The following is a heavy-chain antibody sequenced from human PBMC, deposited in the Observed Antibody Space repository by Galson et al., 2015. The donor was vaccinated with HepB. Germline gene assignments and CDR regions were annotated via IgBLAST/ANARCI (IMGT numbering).Heavy chain of an antibody. CDR1: GFTFRGYS. D-gene: IGHD3-10*01. Sequence: SLRLSCAASGFTFRGYSMNWVRQAPGKGLEWVSSISGTSSYIYYADSVKGRFTITRDNAKNSLYLQMNSLRAEDTAVYYCAGGGFGELSWGQGTLVTVSS. V-gene: IGHV3-21*01. CDR2: ISGTSSYI. CDR3: AGGGFGELS. J-gene: IGHJ5*02.